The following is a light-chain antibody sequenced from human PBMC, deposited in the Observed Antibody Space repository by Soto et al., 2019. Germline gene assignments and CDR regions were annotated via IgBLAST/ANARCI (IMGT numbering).Light chain of an antibody. Sequence: IVMTHSPATLSVSPGGIATLSFRAIQNIYSNLAWYQQRPVQAPRLLISRASTRATGIPARFSGSGSGTEFTLTISSLKSEDFTVYSCLQYHNLWALGQGTKVDIK. CDR1: QNIYSN. J-gene: IGKJ1*01. CDR3: LQYHNLWA. V-gene: IGKV3-15*01. CDR2: RAS.